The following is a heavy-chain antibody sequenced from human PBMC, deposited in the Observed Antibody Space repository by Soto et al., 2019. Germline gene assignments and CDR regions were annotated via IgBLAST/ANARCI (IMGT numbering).Heavy chain of an antibody. J-gene: IGHJ4*02. CDR1: GYTFTSYG. V-gene: IGHV1-18*04. CDR2: ISTYNGNT. D-gene: IGHD3-9*01. Sequence: ASVKVSCKTSGYTFTSYGISWVRQAPGQGLEWMGWISTYNGNTNYAQKFQGRATMTTDTSTTTAYMELRSLKSEDTAIYYCAASTFQYGVTGYFHLGFWGQGTLVTVSS. CDR3: AASTFQYGVTGYFHLGF.